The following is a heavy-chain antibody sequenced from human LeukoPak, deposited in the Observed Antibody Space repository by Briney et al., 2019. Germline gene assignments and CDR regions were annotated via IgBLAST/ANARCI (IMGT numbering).Heavy chain of an antibody. J-gene: IGHJ4*02. D-gene: IGHD6-19*01. Sequence: EASVKVSCKASGGTSSCYAISWVRQAPGQGLEWMGRIIPILDITNYAQKFQGRITITADKSSRTAYMELSSLRSEDAAVYYCAAVRTAAIGFFNFWGQGTLVTVSS. CDR3: AAVRTAAIGFFNF. CDR2: IIPILDIT. CDR1: GGTSSCYA. V-gene: IGHV1-69*04.